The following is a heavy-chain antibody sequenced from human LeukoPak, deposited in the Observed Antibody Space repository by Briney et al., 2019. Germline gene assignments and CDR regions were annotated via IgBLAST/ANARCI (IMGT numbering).Heavy chain of an antibody. Sequence: GGSLRLSCAASGFTFDDYAMHWVRQAPGEGLEWVSGISGNSGSLGYADSVKGRFTISRDNAKNSVYLQMNSLRIEDTALYYCAQVDHTGGHRDYWGQGTLVTVSS. CDR1: GFTFDDYA. D-gene: IGHD2-8*02. CDR2: ISGNSGSL. V-gene: IGHV3-9*01. CDR3: AQVDHTGGHRDY. J-gene: IGHJ4*02.